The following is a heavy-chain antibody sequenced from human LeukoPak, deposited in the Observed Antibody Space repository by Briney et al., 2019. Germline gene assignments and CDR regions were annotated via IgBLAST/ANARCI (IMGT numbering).Heavy chain of an antibody. J-gene: IGHJ4*02. Sequence: PSETLSPTCTVSGGSISSYYWSWIRQPPGKGLEWIGSIYSSGSTNYNPSLKSRVTILVDTSKNQFSLKLSSVTAPDTAVYYCARGVSVGDHWGQGILVTVSS. D-gene: IGHD2-2*01. CDR2: IYSSGST. CDR3: ARGVSVGDH. V-gene: IGHV4-59*01. CDR1: GGSISSYY.